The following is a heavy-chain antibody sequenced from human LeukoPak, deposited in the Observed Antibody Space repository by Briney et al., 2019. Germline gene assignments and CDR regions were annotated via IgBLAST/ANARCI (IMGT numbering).Heavy chain of an antibody. D-gene: IGHD6-13*01. V-gene: IGHV4-39*01. Sequence: PSGTLSLTCTVSVGSISRSNYYGGWIRQPPGKGLEWIGSVYYSGSTYYNSSLKSRVTISVDTSKNQFSLKVNSVTAADTAVYYCAGFMSSGAAAGTRNLNWFDPWGQGTLVTVSS. CDR1: VGSISRSNYY. J-gene: IGHJ5*02. CDR3: AGFMSSGAAAGTRNLNWFDP. CDR2: VYYSGST.